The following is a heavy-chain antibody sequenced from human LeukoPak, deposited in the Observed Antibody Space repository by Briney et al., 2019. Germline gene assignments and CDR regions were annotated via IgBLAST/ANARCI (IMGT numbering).Heavy chain of an antibody. Sequence: GESLKISCKGSGYSFTNYWIGWVRRMPGKGLEWMGIIYPRDSDTRYSPSFEGQVTISADKSISTAYLQWSSLRASDTAIYYCVRPPIHDYSNFHTSDYWGQGTLVTVSS. CDR2: IYPRDSDT. CDR1: GYSFTNYW. V-gene: IGHV5-51*01. D-gene: IGHD4-11*01. J-gene: IGHJ4*02. CDR3: VRPPIHDYSNFHTSDY.